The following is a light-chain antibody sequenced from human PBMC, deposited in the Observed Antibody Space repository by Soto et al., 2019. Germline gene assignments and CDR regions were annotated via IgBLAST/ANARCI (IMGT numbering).Light chain of an antibody. CDR1: ESISRN. CDR3: QQYMNWPPLT. J-gene: IGKJ3*01. CDR2: GAS. V-gene: IGKV3-15*01. Sequence: EIVMTQSPATLSVSPGERVTLSCRASESISRNLAWYQQKPGQAPRLLIYGASSRATGVPARFSGGGSGTEFTLTISSLQSEDSAVYCCQQYMNWPPLTFGPGTKVDV.